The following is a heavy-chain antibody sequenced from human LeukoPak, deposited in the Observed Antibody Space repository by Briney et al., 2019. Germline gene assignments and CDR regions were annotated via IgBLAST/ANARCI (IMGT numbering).Heavy chain of an antibody. CDR2: IYNSGTT. J-gene: IGHJ5*02. Sequence: SETLSLTCTVSGGSISSGSYYRSWIRQPAGKGLEWIGHIYNSGTTNYNPSLKSRVTISIVTSNNQFSLKLTPVTAADTAVYYCARNPAAGTRDWFDPWGQGTLVTVSS. CDR1: GGSISSGSYY. V-gene: IGHV4-61*09. CDR3: ARNPAAGTRDWFDP. D-gene: IGHD6-13*01.